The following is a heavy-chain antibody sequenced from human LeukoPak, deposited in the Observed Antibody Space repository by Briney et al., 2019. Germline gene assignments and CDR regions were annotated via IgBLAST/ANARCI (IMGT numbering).Heavy chain of an antibody. CDR3: ARERVHGDSFGWYFDL. CDR2: IGIGGDT. J-gene: IGHJ2*01. D-gene: IGHD4-17*01. Sequence: GGSLRLSCAASGFSLSNYDMHGGRQATGKGLEWVSAIGIGGDTSYTDSVRCRFTISRENAKNSLNLQMNILTDGDTAVYFCARERVHGDSFGWYFDLWGRGTLATVSS. CDR1: GFSLSNYD. V-gene: IGHV3-13*01.